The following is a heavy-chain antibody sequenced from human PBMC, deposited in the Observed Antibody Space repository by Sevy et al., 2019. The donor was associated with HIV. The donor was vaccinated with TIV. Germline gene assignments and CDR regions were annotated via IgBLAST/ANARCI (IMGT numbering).Heavy chain of an antibody. Sequence: GGSLRLSCAASGFTFSSYEMNWVRQAPGKGLEWVSYISSSGSTIYYADSVKGRFTISRDNAKNSLYLQMNSLRAEDTAVYYCAKAPIVGATTFDYWGQGTLVTVSS. D-gene: IGHD1-26*01. CDR1: GFTFSSYE. CDR3: AKAPIVGATTFDY. J-gene: IGHJ4*02. CDR2: ISSSGSTI. V-gene: IGHV3-48*03.